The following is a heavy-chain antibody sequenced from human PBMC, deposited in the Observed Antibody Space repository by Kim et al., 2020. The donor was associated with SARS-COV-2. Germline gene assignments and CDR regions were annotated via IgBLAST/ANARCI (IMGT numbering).Heavy chain of an antibody. CDR2: IIPILGIA. J-gene: IGHJ6*02. CDR1: GCTFSSYA. Sequence: VTVSCKASGCTFSSYAISWVRQAPGQGLEWMGRIIPILGIANYAQKFQGRVTITADKSTSTAYMELSSLRSEDTAVYYCARGGYCSGGSCYHYYYGRDIWGHGTTVTVAS. V-gene: IGHV1-69*04. CDR3: ARGGYCSGGSCYHYYYGRDI. D-gene: IGHD2-15*01.